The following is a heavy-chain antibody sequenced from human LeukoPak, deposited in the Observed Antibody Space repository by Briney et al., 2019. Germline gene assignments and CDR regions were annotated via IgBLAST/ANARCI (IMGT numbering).Heavy chain of an antibody. CDR1: GFTFSNDW. CDR2: IKEDGSEK. CDR3: VAGGAFDI. V-gene: IGHV3-7*01. Sequence: QAGGSLRLSCAASGFTFSNDWMSWVRQAPGKGLEWVANIKEDGSEKHYVDVVKGRFTISRDNAKNSLYLLMNSLRVEDAAVYYCVAGGAFDIWGQGTMVTVSS. D-gene: IGHD3-16*01. J-gene: IGHJ3*02.